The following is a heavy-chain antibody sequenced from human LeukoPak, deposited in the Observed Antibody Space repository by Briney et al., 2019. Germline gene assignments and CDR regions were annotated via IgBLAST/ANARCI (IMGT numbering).Heavy chain of an antibody. V-gene: IGHV1-2*06. CDR3: AGEDNSSGYRPFDI. CDR1: GYTFTGYY. J-gene: IGHJ3*02. D-gene: IGHD3-22*01. Sequence: GASVKVSCTASGYTFTGYYIHWVRQAPGQGLEWMGRINPNNGGTNYAQKFQGRVTMTRDMSMSTAYMELSRLRSVDTAVYYCAGEDNSSGYRPFDIWGQGTMVTVSS. CDR2: INPNNGGT.